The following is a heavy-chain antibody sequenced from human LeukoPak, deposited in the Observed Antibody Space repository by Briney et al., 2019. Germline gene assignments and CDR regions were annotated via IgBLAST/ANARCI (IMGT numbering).Heavy chain of an antibody. V-gene: IGHV3-23*01. D-gene: IGHD5-18*01. CDR3: AKFGAMVPLSPYYYYYYYMDV. J-gene: IGHJ6*03. Sequence: PAGSLRLSCAASGFTFSSYAMSWVRQAPGKGLEWVSAISGSGGSTYYADSVKGRFTISRDNSTNTLYLQMSSLRAEDTAVYYCAKFGAMVPLSPYYYYYYYMDVWGKGITVTVSS. CDR1: GFTFSSYA. CDR2: ISGSGGST.